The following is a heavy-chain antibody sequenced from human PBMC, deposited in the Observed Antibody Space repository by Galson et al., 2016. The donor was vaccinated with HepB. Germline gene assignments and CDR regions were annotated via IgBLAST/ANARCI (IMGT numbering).Heavy chain of an antibody. CDR3: AKSPGYAGYVAILQYFDS. D-gene: IGHD5-12*01. J-gene: IGHJ4*02. CDR1: GFTFSDYA. Sequence: SLRLSCATSGFTFSDYALSWVRQAPGKGLEWVSAISNSGGGTYYADSVKGRFTISRDNSKDTLYLQMNSLRAADTAVYYCAKSPGYAGYVAILQYFDSWGQGPLVTVSS. CDR2: ISNSGGGT. V-gene: IGHV3-23*01.